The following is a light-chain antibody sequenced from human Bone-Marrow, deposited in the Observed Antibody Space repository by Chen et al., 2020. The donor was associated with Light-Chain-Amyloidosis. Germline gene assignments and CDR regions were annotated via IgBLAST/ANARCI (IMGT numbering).Light chain of an antibody. Sequence: SSVLTQPSSVSVAPGQTATIARGGNNIGSTSVHWYQQTPGPAPLLVVYDDSDRPPGIPERLSGSNSGNTATLTISRVEAGDEADYYCQVWDRSSDRPVFGGGTKLTVL. CDR3: QVWDRSSDRPV. CDR2: DDS. CDR1: NIGSTS. V-gene: IGLV3-21*02. J-gene: IGLJ3*02.